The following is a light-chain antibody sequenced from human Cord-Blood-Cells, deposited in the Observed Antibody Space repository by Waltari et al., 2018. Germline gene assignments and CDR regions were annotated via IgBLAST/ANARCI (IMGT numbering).Light chain of an antibody. CDR1: QSVSSY. CDR3: QQRSNWPPLT. J-gene: IGKJ4*01. CDR2: DAS. Sequence: IVLTQSPATLSLSPGERATLSCRASQSVSSYLAWYQQKPGQAPRLLIYDASNRATGIPARFSCSGSGTDFTLTISSLDPEDFAVYYCQQRSNWPPLTFGGGTKVEIK. V-gene: IGKV3-11*01.